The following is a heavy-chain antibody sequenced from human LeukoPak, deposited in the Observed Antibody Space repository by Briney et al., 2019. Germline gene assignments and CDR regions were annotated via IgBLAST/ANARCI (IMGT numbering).Heavy chain of an antibody. CDR2: INHGGST. J-gene: IGHJ5*02. V-gene: IGHV4-34*01. D-gene: IGHD6-13*01. Sequence: SETLSLTCAVYGGSFSGYYWSWIRQPPGKGLEWIGEINHGGSTNYNPSLKSRVTISVDTSKNQFSLKLSSVTAADTAVYYCARSPPIAAAGDNWFDPWGQGTLVTVSS. CDR1: GGSFSGYY. CDR3: ARSPPIAAAGDNWFDP.